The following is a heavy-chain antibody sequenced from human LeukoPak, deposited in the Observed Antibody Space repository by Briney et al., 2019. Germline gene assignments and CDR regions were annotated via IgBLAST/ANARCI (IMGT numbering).Heavy chain of an antibody. V-gene: IGHV1-69*13. CDR3: ARAGFGELLWEDYYYYGMDV. CDR1: GGTFTIYA. CDR2: IIPIFGTA. D-gene: IGHD3-10*01. J-gene: IGHJ6*02. Sequence: SVTVSCKSSGGTFTIYAISWVRQAPGQGLEWMGGIIPIFGTANYSQKFQGRVTITADEATSTAYMELSSLRSEDTAVYYCARAGFGELLWEDYYYYGMDVWGQGTTVTVSS.